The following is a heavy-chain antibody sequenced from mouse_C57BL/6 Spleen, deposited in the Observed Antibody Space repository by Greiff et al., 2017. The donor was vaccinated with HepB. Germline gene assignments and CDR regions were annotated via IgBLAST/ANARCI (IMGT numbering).Heavy chain of an antibody. Sequence: QVQLQQPGAELVKPGASVKLSCKASGYTFTSYWMHWVKQRPGQGLEWIGMIHPNSGSTNYNEKFKSKATLTVDKSSSTAYMQLSSLTSEDSALYYCAKYYGGSYLDRPAWFAYWGQGTLVTVSA. CDR3: AKYYGGSYLDRPAWFAY. CDR1: GYTFTSYW. V-gene: IGHV1-64*01. J-gene: IGHJ3*01. CDR2: IHPNSGST. D-gene: IGHD1-1*01.